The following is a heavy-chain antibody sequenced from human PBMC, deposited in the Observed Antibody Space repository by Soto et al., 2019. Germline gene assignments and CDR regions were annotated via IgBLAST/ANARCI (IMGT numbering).Heavy chain of an antibody. D-gene: IGHD1-26*01. Sequence: WTWIRQSPGKGLEWIGYIHYSGSIIYNSSVKSRVTISVDTSKNQFSLQLSSVTAADTAVYFCAREDDGAARDYYGLDVWGQGTTVTVSS. J-gene: IGHJ6*02. CDR3: AREDDGAARDYYGLDV. V-gene: IGHV4-30-4*08. CDR2: IHYSGSI.